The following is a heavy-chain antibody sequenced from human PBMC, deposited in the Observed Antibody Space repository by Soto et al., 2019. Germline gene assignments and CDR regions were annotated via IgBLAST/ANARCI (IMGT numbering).Heavy chain of an antibody. D-gene: IGHD6-19*01. CDR3: ARASGWPTYFDY. CDR1: GFTFSSYD. V-gene: IGHV3-13*01. J-gene: IGHJ4*02. Sequence: EVQLVESGGGLVQPGGSLRLSCAASGFTFSSYDMHWVRQATGKGLEWVSVIGTAGDTYYPGSVKGRFTISRENAKNSLYLQMNSLRAEDTAVYYCARASGWPTYFDYWGQGTLVTVSS. CDR2: IGTAGDT.